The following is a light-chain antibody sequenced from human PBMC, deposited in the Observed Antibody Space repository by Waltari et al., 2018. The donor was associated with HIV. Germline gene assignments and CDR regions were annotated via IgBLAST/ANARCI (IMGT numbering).Light chain of an antibody. CDR2: GAS. V-gene: IGKV3-20*01. CDR1: QSVNKNY. Sequence: EIVLTQSQGTLSLSPGEGVTLSCRASQSVNKNYLAWYQQKPGQPPRLLIYGASSRATDTPDRFCGSVSGTDFTLTITRLEPEDFAVYYCQQYGSSAPITFGQGTRLEIK. J-gene: IGKJ5*01. CDR3: QQYGSSAPIT.